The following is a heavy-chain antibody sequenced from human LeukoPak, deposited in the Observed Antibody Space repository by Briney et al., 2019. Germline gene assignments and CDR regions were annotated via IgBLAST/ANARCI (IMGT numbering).Heavy chain of an antibody. D-gene: IGHD2/OR15-2a*01. CDR3: ARGALLLTLPSEIDY. J-gene: IGHJ4*02. CDR1: GFTFSSYA. Sequence: GGSLRLSCAASGFTFSSYAMSWVRQAPGKGLEWVSAISGSGGSTYYADSVKGRFTISRDNSKNTLYLQMNSLRAEDTAVYYCARGALLLTLPSEIDYWGQGTLVTVSS. V-gene: IGHV3-23*01. CDR2: ISGSGGST.